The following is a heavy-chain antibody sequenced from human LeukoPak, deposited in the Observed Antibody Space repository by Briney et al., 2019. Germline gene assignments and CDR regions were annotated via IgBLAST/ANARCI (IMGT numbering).Heavy chain of an antibody. D-gene: IGHD3-22*01. CDR2: INPNSGGT. J-gene: IGHJ5*02. V-gene: IGHV1-2*02. Sequence: VASVKVSCKASGYTFTGYYMHWVRQAPGQGLEWMGWINPNSGGTNYAQKFQGRVTMTRDTSISTAYMELSRLRSDDTAVYYCARTYYYDSNWFDPWGQGTLVTVSS. CDR1: GYTFTGYY. CDR3: ARTYYYDSNWFDP.